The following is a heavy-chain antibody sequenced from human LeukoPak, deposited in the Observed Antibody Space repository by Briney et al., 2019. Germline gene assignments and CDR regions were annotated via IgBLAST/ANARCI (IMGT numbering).Heavy chain of an antibody. D-gene: IGHD5-18*01. CDR2: IYHSGST. J-gene: IGHJ6*02. CDR1: GGSISSGGYS. V-gene: IGHV4-30-2*01. Sequence: KSSETLSLTCAVSGGSISSGGYSWSWLRQPPGKGLEWIGYIYHSGSTYYNPSLKSRVTISVDRSKNQFSLKLSSVTAADTAVYHCARAREYSYGYDNYYYGMDVWGQGTTVTVSS. CDR3: ARAREYSYGYDNYYYGMDV.